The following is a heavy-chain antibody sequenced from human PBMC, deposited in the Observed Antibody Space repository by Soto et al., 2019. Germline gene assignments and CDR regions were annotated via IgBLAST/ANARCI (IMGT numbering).Heavy chain of an antibody. CDR3: ARHVSVYCISTSCADAFDI. CDR1: GYSFTSYW. D-gene: IGHD2-2*01. CDR2: IYPGDSDT. V-gene: IGHV5-51*01. J-gene: IGHJ3*02. Sequence: PGEALKISCKGSGYSFTSYWIGWVRQMPGKGLEWMGIIYPGDSDTRYSPSFQGQVTISADKSISTAYLQWSSLKASDTAMYYCARHVSVYCISTSCADAFDIWGQGTMVTVSS.